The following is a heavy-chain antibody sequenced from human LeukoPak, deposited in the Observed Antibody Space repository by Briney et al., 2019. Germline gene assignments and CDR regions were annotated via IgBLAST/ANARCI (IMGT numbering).Heavy chain of an antibody. CDR1: GFTFSSHA. CDR2: ISYDGSNK. Sequence: GGSLRLSCAASGFTFSSHAMHWVRQAPGKGLEWVAVISYDGSNKYYADSMKGRFTISRDNSKNTLYLQMNSLRAEDTAVYYCAKSGRFGELFIDFDYWGQGALVTVSS. D-gene: IGHD3-10*01. V-gene: IGHV3-30*18. J-gene: IGHJ4*02. CDR3: AKSGRFGELFIDFDY.